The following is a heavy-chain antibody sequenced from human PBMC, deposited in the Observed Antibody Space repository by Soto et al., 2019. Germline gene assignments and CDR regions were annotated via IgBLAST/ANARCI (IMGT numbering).Heavy chain of an antibody. CDR3: ARGRGTTRRGYYYYGMDV. Sequence: SVKVSCKASGYTFTSYDINWVRQATGQGLEWMGWMNPNSGNTGYAQKFQGRVTMTRNTSISTAYMELSSLRSEDTAVYYCARGRGTTRRGYYYYGMDVWGQGTTVTVSS. J-gene: IGHJ6*02. D-gene: IGHD3-16*01. CDR2: MNPNSGNT. CDR1: GYTFTSYD. V-gene: IGHV1-8*01.